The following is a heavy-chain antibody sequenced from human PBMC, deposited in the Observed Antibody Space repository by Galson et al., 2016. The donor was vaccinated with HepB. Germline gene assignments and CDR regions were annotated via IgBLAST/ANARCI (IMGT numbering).Heavy chain of an antibody. CDR2: INSKNGVT. CDR3: ARGRSGSRSAFDF. CDR1: GYNFTDYY. J-gene: IGHJ4*02. Sequence: SVKVSCKAAGYNFTDYYLHWLRQAPGQGLEWVGWINSKNGVTKYAQKFQDWVTVTRDMSISTAYRELRRLSSNDTAVYYCARGRSGSRSAFDFWGQGTLVTVSS. D-gene: IGHD1-26*01. V-gene: IGHV1-2*04.